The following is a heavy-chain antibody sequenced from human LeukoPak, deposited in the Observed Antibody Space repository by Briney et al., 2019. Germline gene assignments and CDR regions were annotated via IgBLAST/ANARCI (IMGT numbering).Heavy chain of an antibody. V-gene: IGHV3-23*01. CDR1: GFTFSSYA. CDR2: ISGSGGST. CDR3: ALRIAVAGFDY. Sequence: PGGSLSLSCAASGFTFSSYAVSWVRQAPGKGLEWVSAISGSGGSTYYADSVKGRFTISRDNSKNTLYLQMNSLRAEDTAVYYCALRIAVAGFDYWGQGTLVTVSS. D-gene: IGHD6-19*01. J-gene: IGHJ4*02.